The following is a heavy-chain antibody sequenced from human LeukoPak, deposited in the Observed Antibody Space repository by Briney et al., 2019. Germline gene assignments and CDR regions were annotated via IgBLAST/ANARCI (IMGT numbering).Heavy chain of an antibody. CDR2: MYTNGES. CDR3: ARHTGGELWLFDY. Sequence: PSETLSLTCTVSRGSINNQYWSWIRQPAGKGLEWIGRMYTNGESDYNPSLKSRVTMSVDTSKNQFSLKLSSVTAADTAVYYCARHTGGELWLFDYWGQGTLVTVSS. D-gene: IGHD5-18*01. V-gene: IGHV4-4*07. J-gene: IGHJ4*02. CDR1: RGSINNQY.